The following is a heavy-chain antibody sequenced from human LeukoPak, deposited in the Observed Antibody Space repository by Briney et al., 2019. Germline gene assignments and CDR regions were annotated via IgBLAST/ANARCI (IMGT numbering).Heavy chain of an antibody. J-gene: IGHJ4*02. CDR2: VFRLQTVRT. D-gene: IGHD2-8*01. V-gene: IGHV4-34*11. CDR3: ARVLHAPYLIDS. Sequence: PSETLSLTCAVYGGSFSGYYWAWFRQPPGKGLEWIATVFRLQTVRTFYNPSLESRVTMSLDPSQNQFSLNLTSVTAADTALYFCARVLHAPYLIDSWGQGTLVTVSS. CDR1: GGSFSGYY.